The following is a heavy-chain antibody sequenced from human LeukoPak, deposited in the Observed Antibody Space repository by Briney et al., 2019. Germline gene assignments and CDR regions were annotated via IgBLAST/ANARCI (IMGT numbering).Heavy chain of an antibody. Sequence: PGGSLRLSCAASGFTFSSYGMHWVRQAPGKGLEWVAFIRYDGSNKYYADSVKGRFTISRDNSKNTLYLQMNSLRAEDTAVYYCARGRWAGPGSDFDYWGQGTLVTVSS. CDR2: IRYDGSNK. CDR3: ARGRWAGPGSDFDY. D-gene: IGHD1-26*01. CDR1: GFTFSSYG. V-gene: IGHV3-30*02. J-gene: IGHJ4*02.